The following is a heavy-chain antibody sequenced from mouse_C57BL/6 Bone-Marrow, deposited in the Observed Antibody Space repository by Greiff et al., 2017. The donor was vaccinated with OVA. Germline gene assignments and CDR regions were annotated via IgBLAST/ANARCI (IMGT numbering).Heavy chain of an antibody. V-gene: IGHV14-2*01. CDR2: IDPEDGET. J-gene: IGHJ4*01. D-gene: IGHD1-1*01. CDR1: GFNIKDYY. CDR3: ANYYYYDSSSYAMDY. Sequence: VQLKESGAEFVKPGASVKLSCTASGFNIKDYYMHWVKQRTEQGLEWIGRIDPEDGETKYAPKFQGKVTITADTSSNTAYLQLSSLTSEDTAVYYCANYYYYDSSSYAMDYWGQGTSVTVSS.